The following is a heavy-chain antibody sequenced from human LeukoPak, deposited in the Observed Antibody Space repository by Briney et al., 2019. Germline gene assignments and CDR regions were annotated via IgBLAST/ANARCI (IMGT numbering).Heavy chain of an antibody. CDR1: GGSFSGYY. CDR2: INHSGST. CDR3: ARLKTYYYDSSGYYYPTPFFDY. J-gene: IGHJ4*02. Sequence: SETLSLTCAVYGGSFSGYYWSWIRQPPGKGLEWIGEINHSGSTNYNPSPKSRVTISVDTSKNQFSLKLSSVTAADTAVYYCARLKTYYYDSSGYYYPTPFFDYWGQGTLVTVSS. D-gene: IGHD3-22*01. V-gene: IGHV4-34*01.